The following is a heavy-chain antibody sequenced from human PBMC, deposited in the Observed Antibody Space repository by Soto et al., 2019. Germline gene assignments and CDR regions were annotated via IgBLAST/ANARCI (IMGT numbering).Heavy chain of an antibody. D-gene: IGHD3-3*01. CDR3: ARAAISHPQSSYYYYMDV. V-gene: IGHV3-13*01. J-gene: IGHJ6*03. CDR2: IGTAGDT. Sequence: GGALRLSCAASGFTFSSYDMHWVRQATGKGLEWVSAIGTAGDTYYPGSVKGRFTISRENAKNSLYLQMNSLRGGDTAVYYCARAAISHPQSSYYYYMDVWGKGTTVTVSS. CDR1: GFTFSSYD.